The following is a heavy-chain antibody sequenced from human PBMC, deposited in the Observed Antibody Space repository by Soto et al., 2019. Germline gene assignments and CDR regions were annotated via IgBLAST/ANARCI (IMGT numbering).Heavy chain of an antibody. J-gene: IGHJ6*02. CDR2: IIPIFGTA. Sequence: ASVKVSCKASGGTFSSYAISWVRQAPGQGLEWMGGIIPIFGTANYAQKFQGRVTITADESTSTAYMELSSLRSEDTAVYYCARASSRYCSSNSCYKGNYYYGMDVWGQGTTVTVSS. CDR3: ARASSRYCSSNSCYKGNYYYGMDV. V-gene: IGHV1-69*13. CDR1: GGTFSSYA. D-gene: IGHD2-2*02.